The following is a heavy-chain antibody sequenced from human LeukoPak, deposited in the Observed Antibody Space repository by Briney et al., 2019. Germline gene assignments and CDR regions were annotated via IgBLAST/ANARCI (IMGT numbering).Heavy chain of an antibody. CDR1: GYTFIGYY. J-gene: IGHJ4*02. Sequence: ASVKVSCKASGYTFIGYYLHWVRQAPGQGLEWMGWIYPHNGDTNYAQKFQGRVTMTRDTSITTAYMKLSRLKSDDTAVYYCATVRDIVVGGGPYYFDYWGQGTLVTVSS. D-gene: IGHD2-15*01. CDR2: IYPHNGDT. CDR3: ATVRDIVVGGGPYYFDY. V-gene: IGHV1-2*02.